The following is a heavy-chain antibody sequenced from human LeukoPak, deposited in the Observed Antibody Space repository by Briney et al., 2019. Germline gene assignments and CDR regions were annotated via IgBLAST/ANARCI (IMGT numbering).Heavy chain of an antibody. J-gene: IGHJ4*02. CDR3: ARVAAAGYFDY. V-gene: IGHV4-59*01. CDR1: GGSISSYY. Sequence: SETLSLTCTVSGGSISSYYWSWIRQPPGKGLEWIGYIYYSGSTNYNPSLKSRVTISVDTSKNQFSLKLSSVTAAGTAVYYCARVAAAGYFDYWGQGTLVTVSS. CDR2: IYYSGST. D-gene: IGHD6-13*01.